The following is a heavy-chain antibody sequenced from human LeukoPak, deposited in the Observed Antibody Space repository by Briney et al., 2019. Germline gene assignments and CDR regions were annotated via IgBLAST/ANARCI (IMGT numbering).Heavy chain of an antibody. Sequence: SETLSLTCTVSGGSIISTSYYWGWIRQPPGKGLEWIGSTYDSGDTHYNPSLKSRVTISVDTSRNQFSLKLSSVTAADTAMYYCARVFDDNPLDYWGQGTLVTVSS. D-gene: IGHD1-1*01. CDR3: ARVFDDNPLDY. V-gene: IGHV4-39*07. CDR2: TYDSGDT. J-gene: IGHJ4*02. CDR1: GGSIISTSYY.